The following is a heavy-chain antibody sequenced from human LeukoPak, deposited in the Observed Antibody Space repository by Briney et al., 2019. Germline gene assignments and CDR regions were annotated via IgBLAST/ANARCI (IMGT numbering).Heavy chain of an antibody. CDR3: ARQTAMGRSGDY. J-gene: IGHJ4*02. CDR2: IDPSDSET. D-gene: IGHD5-18*01. V-gene: IGHV5-51*01. CDR1: GYSFTSYW. Sequence: GESLKISCKASGYSFTSYWISWVRQMPGKGLEWMGIIDPSDSETRYTPSFQGQVIISVDKSLTTAYLQWNSLRASDTAMYYCARQTAMGRSGDYWGQGTLVTVSS.